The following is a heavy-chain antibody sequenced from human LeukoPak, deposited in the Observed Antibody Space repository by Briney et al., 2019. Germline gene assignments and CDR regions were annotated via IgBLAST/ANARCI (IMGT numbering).Heavy chain of an antibody. CDR2: TYYRSTWYN. CDR1: GDSVSSNSVT. D-gene: IGHD2-2*01. Sequence: SQTLSLTCATSGDSVSSNSVTWNWIRQSPSRGLEWLGRTYYRSTWYNDYAVFVRGRITVNPDTSKNQFSLHLNSVTPEDTAVYYCARRLTQYDCFDPWGQGILVTVSS. V-gene: IGHV6-1*01. J-gene: IGHJ5*02. CDR3: ARRLTQYDCFDP.